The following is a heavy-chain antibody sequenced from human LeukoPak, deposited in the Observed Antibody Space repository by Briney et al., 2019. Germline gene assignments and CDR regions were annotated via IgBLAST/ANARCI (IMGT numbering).Heavy chain of an antibody. V-gene: IGHV3-30*18. CDR1: GFTFSSYG. J-gene: IGHJ4*02. CDR2: ISYDGSNK. D-gene: IGHD1-26*01. Sequence: GGSLRLSCAASGFTFSSYGMHWVRQAPGKGLEWVAVISYDGSNKYYADSVKGRFTISRDNSKNTLYLQMNSLRAEDTAVYYCAKDLVGATDYWGQGTLVTVSS. CDR3: AKDLVGATDY.